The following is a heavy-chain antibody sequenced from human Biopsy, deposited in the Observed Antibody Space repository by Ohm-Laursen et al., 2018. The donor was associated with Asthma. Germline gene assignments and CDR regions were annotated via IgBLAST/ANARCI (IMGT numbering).Heavy chain of an antibody. CDR1: GFTFGDYW. J-gene: IGHJ1*01. CDR2: IKHDGTEK. V-gene: IGHV3-7*03. CDR3: ARTFHFWSPYHAEHYQL. D-gene: IGHD3-3*02. Sequence: GSLRLSCAASGFTFGDYWMSWVRQVPGKGLEWVNNIKHDGTEKNHVDSLKGRFTISRDNAKNSLYLQMNSLRAEDTAVYYCARTFHFWSPYHAEHYQLWGQGTLVTVPS.